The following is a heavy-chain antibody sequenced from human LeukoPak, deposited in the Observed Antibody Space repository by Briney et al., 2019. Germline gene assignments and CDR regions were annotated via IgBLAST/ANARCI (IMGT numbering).Heavy chain of an antibody. Sequence: SGGSLRLSCAASGFTFSGYSMNWVRQAPGKGLEWVSYISDSSTTIYYADSVKGRFTISRGNAKNSLYLQMNSLRAEDTAVYYCAREVGATDYWGQGTLVTVSS. V-gene: IGHV3-48*01. D-gene: IGHD1-26*01. CDR2: ISDSSTTI. CDR1: GFTFSGYS. J-gene: IGHJ4*02. CDR3: AREVGATDY.